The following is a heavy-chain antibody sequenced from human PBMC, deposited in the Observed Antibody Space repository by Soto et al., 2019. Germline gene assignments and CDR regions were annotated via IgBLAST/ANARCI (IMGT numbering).Heavy chain of an antibody. Sequence: PGGSLRLSCAASGFTFSSYAMSWVRQAPGKGLEWVSAISGSGGSTYYADSVKGRFTISRDNSKNTLYLQMNSLRAEDTAVYYCAKRELLRRMYYYGMDVWGQGTTVTVSS. V-gene: IGHV3-23*01. J-gene: IGHJ6*02. D-gene: IGHD1-7*01. CDR1: GFTFSSYA. CDR2: ISGSGGST. CDR3: AKRELLRRMYYYGMDV.